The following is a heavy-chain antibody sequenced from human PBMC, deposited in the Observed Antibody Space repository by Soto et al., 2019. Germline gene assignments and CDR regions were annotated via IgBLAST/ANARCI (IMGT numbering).Heavy chain of an antibody. V-gene: IGHV3-11*05. Sequence: QVQLVEPGGGLVKPGGSLRLSCAASGFTFSDYYMSWIRQAPGKGLEWVSYISSSSSYTNYADSVKGRFTISRDNAKNSLYLQMNSLRAEDTAVYYCARYSHYYGMDVWGQGTTVTVSS. J-gene: IGHJ6*02. CDR3: ARYSHYYGMDV. D-gene: IGHD2-21*01. CDR2: ISSSSSYT. CDR1: GFTFSDYY.